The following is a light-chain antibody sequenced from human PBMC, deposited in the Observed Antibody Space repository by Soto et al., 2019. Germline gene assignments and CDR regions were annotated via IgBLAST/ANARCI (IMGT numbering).Light chain of an antibody. V-gene: IGLV2-14*01. J-gene: IGLJ1*01. CDR2: EAS. CDR3: TSYTTSSTYV. Sequence: QSVLTQPASVSGSPGQSIIISCAGTSSDVGGYNYVSWYQHHPGKAPKLMIYEASSRPLGVSNRFSGSKSGNTASLTIFGLQAEDDGDYYCTSYTTSSTYVFGTGTKVTVL. CDR1: SSDVGGYNY.